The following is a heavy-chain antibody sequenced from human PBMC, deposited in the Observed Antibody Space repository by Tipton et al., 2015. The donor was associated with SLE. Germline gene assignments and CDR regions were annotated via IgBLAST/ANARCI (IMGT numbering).Heavy chain of an antibody. J-gene: IGHJ6*02. V-gene: IGHV3-23*01. Sequence: GSLRLSCAASGITFSRYVMSWVRQAPGKGLEWVSAISGSGGSTYYADSVKGRFTISRDNSKNTLYLQMNSLRAEDTAVYYCAKDRSGSQYYYYGVDLWGQGTTVTVSS. CDR3: AKDRSGSQYYYYGVDL. CDR1: GITFSRYV. CDR2: ISGSGGST.